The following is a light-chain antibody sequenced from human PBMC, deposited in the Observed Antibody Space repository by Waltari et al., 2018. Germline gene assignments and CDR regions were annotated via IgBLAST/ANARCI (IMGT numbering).Light chain of an antibody. Sequence: DVVMTQSPLSLPVTLGQPASISCKSSQSLVHSDGNTHLNWFPQRPGQSPRRLIYRVSNRDSGVPDRFSGSGSGTDFTLKISRVEADDVGVYYCMQGTHWPYTFGQGTKLDIK. J-gene: IGKJ2*01. CDR3: MQGTHWPYT. CDR2: RVS. V-gene: IGKV2-30*02. CDR1: QSLVHSDGNTH.